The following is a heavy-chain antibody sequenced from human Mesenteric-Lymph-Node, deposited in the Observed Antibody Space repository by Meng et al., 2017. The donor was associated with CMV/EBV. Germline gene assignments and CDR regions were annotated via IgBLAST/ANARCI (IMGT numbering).Heavy chain of an antibody. Sequence: GGSLRLPCAASGFIFTSYSLTWVRQAPGKGLEWVSSISSAGDYIDYADSMKGRFPISRDNTQNSLFLQMNSLRDEDTAVYFCARDSCRGNTCYQFDYWGQGTVVTVSS. J-gene: IGHJ4*02. CDR3: ARDSCRGNTCYQFDY. CDR2: ISSAGDYI. V-gene: IGHV3-21*01. D-gene: IGHD2-2*01. CDR1: GFIFTSYS.